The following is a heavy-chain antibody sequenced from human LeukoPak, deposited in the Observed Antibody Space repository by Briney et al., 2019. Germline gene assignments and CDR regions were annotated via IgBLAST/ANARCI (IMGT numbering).Heavy chain of an antibody. Sequence: ASVKVSCKASGYTFTSYAVHWVRQAPGQRLEWIGWINAGNGNTKYSQEFQGRVTITRDTSASTAYMELSSLRSEDMAVYYCARDGAYSSSWYLSYWFDPWGQGTLVTVSS. CDR1: GYTFTSYA. CDR2: INAGNGNT. V-gene: IGHV1-3*03. CDR3: ARDGAYSSSWYLSYWFDP. J-gene: IGHJ5*02. D-gene: IGHD6-13*01.